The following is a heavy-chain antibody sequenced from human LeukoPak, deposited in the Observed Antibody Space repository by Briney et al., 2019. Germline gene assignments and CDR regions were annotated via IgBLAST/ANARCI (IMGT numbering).Heavy chain of an antibody. CDR3: ARSQNYYGSGDY. CDR2: IYYTGKT. V-gene: IGHV4-61*03. CDR1: GDSVSNGNYY. Sequence: PSETLSLTCTVSGDSVSNGNYYWSWLRQPPGKALEWIGYIYYTGKTYYNPSLEGRVTILVDTSRNHFSVKLSSVTAADTAVYYCARSQNYYGSGDYWSQGTLVTVST. J-gene: IGHJ4*02. D-gene: IGHD3-10*01.